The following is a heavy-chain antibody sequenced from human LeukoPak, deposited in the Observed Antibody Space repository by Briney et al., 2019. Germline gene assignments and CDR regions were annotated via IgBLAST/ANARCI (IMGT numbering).Heavy chain of an antibody. CDR1: GFTLSGHW. CDR3: ARRYFDL. Sequence: AGGSLRLSCAASGFTLSGHWMHWVRQAPGRGLEWVANINQDGSQTYYLGSVKGRFTISGDNAKDSLYLQMNSLRVDDTAVYYCARRYFDLWGRGTLVSVSS. CDR2: INQDGSQT. J-gene: IGHJ2*01. V-gene: IGHV3-7*01.